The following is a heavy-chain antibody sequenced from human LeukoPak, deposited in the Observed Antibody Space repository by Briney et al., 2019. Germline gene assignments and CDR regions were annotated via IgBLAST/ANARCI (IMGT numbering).Heavy chain of an antibody. D-gene: IGHD1-26*01. Sequence: GGSLRLSCAASGFTFSSYWMSWVRQAPGKGLEWVSGISWNSGSIGYADSVKGRFTISRDNAKNSLYLQMNSLRAEDTALYYCAKETGATNAFDIWVQGTMVTVSS. CDR3: AKETGATNAFDI. CDR1: GFTFSSYW. V-gene: IGHV3-9*01. J-gene: IGHJ3*02. CDR2: ISWNSGSI.